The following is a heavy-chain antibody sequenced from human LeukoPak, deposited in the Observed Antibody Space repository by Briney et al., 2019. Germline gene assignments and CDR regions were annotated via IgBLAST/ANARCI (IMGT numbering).Heavy chain of an antibody. CDR3: ARERPYDSSGYDY. CDR2: ISGSGEGT. D-gene: IGHD3-22*01. J-gene: IGHJ4*02. Sequence: GGSLRLSCDASGFMFSSYAMSWVRQAPGKGLEWVSAISGSGEGTYYADSVRGRFTISRDNSKNTLYLQMNSLRAEDTAVYYCARERPYDSSGYDYWGQGTLVTVSS. V-gene: IGHV3-23*01. CDR1: GFMFSSYA.